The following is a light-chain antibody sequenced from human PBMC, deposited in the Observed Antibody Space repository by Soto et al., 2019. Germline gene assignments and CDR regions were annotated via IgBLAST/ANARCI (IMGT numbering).Light chain of an antibody. V-gene: IGKV3-11*01. CDR2: DAS. Sequence: EIVLTQSPATLSLSPGERATLSCRASQSVSSYLAWYQQKPGQPPRLLIYDASNRATGIPARFSGSGSGTNFTLTISSLEPEDFAVYYCQQRSNWPIFTFGPGTKVDIK. CDR1: QSVSSY. J-gene: IGKJ3*01. CDR3: QQRSNWPIFT.